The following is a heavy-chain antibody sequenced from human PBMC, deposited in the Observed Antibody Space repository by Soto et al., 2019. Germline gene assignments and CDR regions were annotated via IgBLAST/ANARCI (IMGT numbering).Heavy chain of an antibody. J-gene: IGHJ6*03. CDR3: GRAPHDFLPPPYSSYYRDV. CDR1: GGSFSGYY. V-gene: IGHV4-34*01. Sequence: PSETLSLTCAVYGGSFSGYYWSWIRQPPGKGLEWIGEINHSGSTNYNPSLKSRVTISVDTSKNQFSLKLSSVTAADTAVYYCGRAPHDFLPPPYSSYYRDVWGKGTTVTVS. D-gene: IGHD3-3*01. CDR2: INHSGST.